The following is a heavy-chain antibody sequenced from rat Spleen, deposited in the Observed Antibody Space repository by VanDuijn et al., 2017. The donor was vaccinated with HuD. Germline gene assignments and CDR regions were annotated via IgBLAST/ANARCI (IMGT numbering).Heavy chain of an antibody. D-gene: IGHD1-2*01. V-gene: IGHV2-32*01. CDR3: ARDRGDSSYENWFAY. CDR2: IWSDGNL. CDR1: GFSLTSYH. Sequence: QVQLKESGPGLVKPSETLSLTCTVSGFSLTSYHVSWVRQSPGKGLEWMAIIWSDGNLGYNSALNSRLSISRDTSKSQVFLRMDSLQIEDTATYYCARDRGDSSYENWFAYWGQGTLVTVSS. J-gene: IGHJ3*01.